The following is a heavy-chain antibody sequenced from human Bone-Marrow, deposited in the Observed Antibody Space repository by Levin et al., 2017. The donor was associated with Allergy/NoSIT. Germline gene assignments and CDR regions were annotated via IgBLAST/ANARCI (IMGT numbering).Heavy chain of an antibody. J-gene: IGHJ6*02. CDR1: GFTFSSYA. Sequence: GGSLRLSCAASGFTFSSYAMSWVRQAPGKGLEWVSAISGSGGSTYYADSVKGRFTISRDNSKNTLYLQMNSLRAEDTAVYYCAKDQGFTIFGVVTPYDYYGMDVWGQGTTVTVSS. CDR3: AKDQGFTIFGVVTPYDYYGMDV. V-gene: IGHV3-23*01. CDR2: ISGSGGST. D-gene: IGHD3-3*01.